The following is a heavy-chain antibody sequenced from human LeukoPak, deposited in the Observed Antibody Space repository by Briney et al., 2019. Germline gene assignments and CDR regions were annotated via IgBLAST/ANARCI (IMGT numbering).Heavy chain of an antibody. J-gene: IGHJ4*02. V-gene: IGHV4-59*01. CDR1: GGSISSYY. D-gene: IGHD1-26*01. Sequence: SETLSLTCSVSGGSISSYYWTWLRQSPGKGLEWVGYIFHNATTTYNPSLKSRVTISVDTSKNHFSLKLTSVTAADTAVYYCARSTRTGSYTAGLNYWGQGTLVTVSS. CDR2: IFHNATT. CDR3: ARSTRTGSYTAGLNY.